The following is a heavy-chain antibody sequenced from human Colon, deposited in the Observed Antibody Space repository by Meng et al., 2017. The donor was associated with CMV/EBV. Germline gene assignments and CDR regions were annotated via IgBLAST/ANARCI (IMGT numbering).Heavy chain of an antibody. D-gene: IGHD1-1*01. CDR2: IYYSGST. J-gene: IGHJ3*02. Sequence: SETLSLTCTVSGGSISSYYWSWIRQPPGKGLEWIGYIYYSGSTNYNPSLKSRVTISVDTSKNQFSLKLSSVTAADTAVYYCARDETGTDAFDIWGQGTMVTVS. CDR1: GGSISSYY. V-gene: IGHV4-59*01. CDR3: ARDETGTDAFDI.